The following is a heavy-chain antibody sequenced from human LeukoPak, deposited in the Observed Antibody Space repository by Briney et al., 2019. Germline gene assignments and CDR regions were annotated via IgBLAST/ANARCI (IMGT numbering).Heavy chain of an antibody. Sequence: GGSLRLSCAASGFTFSSYGMHWVRQAPGKGLEWVAFIRYDGSNKYYADSVKGRFTISRDNSKNTLYLQMNSLRAEDTAVYYCAKSLSILKAGGFDYWGQGTLVTVSS. J-gene: IGHJ4*02. CDR2: IRYDGSNK. V-gene: IGHV3-30*02. CDR1: GFTFSSYG. CDR3: AKSLSILKAGGFDY. D-gene: IGHD3-3*02.